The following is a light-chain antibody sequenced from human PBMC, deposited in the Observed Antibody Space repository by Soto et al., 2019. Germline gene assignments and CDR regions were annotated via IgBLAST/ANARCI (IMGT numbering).Light chain of an antibody. CDR2: AAS. CDR1: QNIIRH. V-gene: IGKV1-39*01. J-gene: IGKJ5*01. CDR3: QHSYSMPIA. Sequence: DIQMTQSPSSLSASVGDGVTITCRASQNIIRHLNWYQHKPGRAPRLLIYAASTLQSGVPSRFTCSGSGTEFTLTISGLQPEDFATYYCQHSYSMPIAFGQGTRLEIK.